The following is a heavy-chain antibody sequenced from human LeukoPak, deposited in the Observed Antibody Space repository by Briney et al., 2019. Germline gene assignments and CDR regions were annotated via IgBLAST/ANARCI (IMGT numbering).Heavy chain of an antibody. CDR3: ARRRYYDGSGYLE. D-gene: IGHD3-22*01. Sequence: SETLSLTCSVTGDSISRSDSYWDWIRQPPGKGLEWIGTLYYSGRTYYSPSLKSRVTMSVDTSKNQFSLNLRIVTAADTAVYYCARRRYYDGSGYLEWGQGTLLSVSS. V-gene: IGHV4-39*01. CDR2: LYYSGRT. J-gene: IGHJ1*01. CDR1: GDSISRSDSY.